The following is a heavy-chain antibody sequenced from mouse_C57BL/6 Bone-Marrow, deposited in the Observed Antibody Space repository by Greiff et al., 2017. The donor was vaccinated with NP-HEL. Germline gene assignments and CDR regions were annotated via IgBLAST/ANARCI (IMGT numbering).Heavy chain of an antibody. CDR3: ARGVFSRSFAY. Sequence: VQLKESGPELVKPGASVKIPCKASGYTFTDYNMDWVKQSHGKSLEWIGDINPNNGGTIYNQKFKGKATLTVDKSSSTAYMELRSLTSADTAVYYWARGVFSRSFAYWGQGTLVTVSA. V-gene: IGHV1-18*01. CDR2: INPNNGGT. CDR1: GYTFTDYN. J-gene: IGHJ3*01.